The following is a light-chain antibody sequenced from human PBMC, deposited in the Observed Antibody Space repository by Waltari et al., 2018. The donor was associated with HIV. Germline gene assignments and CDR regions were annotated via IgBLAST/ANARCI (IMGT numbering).Light chain of an antibody. CDR2: SSS. J-gene: IGKJ2*01. CDR1: QSISDF. CDR3: QQGDSIPYT. V-gene: IGKV1-39*01. Sequence: DIQMTQSQSPLSASVGEGVTITCRASQSISDFLNWYQQKPRKAPQLLISSSSPLQSGVPSRVSGSWSGTDFTLTINSLQPEDFSTYFCQQGDSIPYTFGQGTKRDIK.